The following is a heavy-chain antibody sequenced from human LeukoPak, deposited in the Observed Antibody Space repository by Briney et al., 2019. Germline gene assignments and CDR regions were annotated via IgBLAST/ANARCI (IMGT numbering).Heavy chain of an antibody. J-gene: IGHJ4*02. CDR2: IRSKAYGGTT. D-gene: IGHD3-22*01. V-gene: IGHV3-49*04. Sequence: PGRSLRLSCTASGFTFGDYAMSWVRQAPGKGLECVGFIRSKAYGGTTEYAASVKGRFTISRDDFKSIAYLQMNSLKTEDTAVYYCTGLYYFDASALGYWGQGTLVTVSS. CDR3: TGLYYFDASALGY. CDR1: GFTFGDYA.